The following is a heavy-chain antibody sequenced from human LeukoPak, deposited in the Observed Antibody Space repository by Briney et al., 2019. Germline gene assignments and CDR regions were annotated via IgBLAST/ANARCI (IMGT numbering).Heavy chain of an antibody. J-gene: IGHJ3*02. Sequence: GGSLRLSCAASGFTFSSYAMSWVRQAPGKGLEWVSAISGSGGSTYYADSVKGRFTISRDNSKNTLYLQMNSLRAEDTAVYYCAKGRAYYYDSSGPGHAFDIWGQGTMVTVSS. CDR2: ISGSGGST. D-gene: IGHD3-22*01. CDR3: AKGRAYYYDSSGPGHAFDI. V-gene: IGHV3-23*01. CDR1: GFTFSSYA.